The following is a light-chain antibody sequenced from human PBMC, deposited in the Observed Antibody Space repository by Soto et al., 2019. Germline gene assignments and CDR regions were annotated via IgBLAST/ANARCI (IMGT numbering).Light chain of an antibody. CDR2: GAS. CDR1: QSINRN. V-gene: IGKV3-15*01. CDR3: QQYNIWPLT. J-gene: IGKJ4*01. Sequence: EIVMTQSPATLAVSPGERATLSCRTSQSINRNLAWYQQKPGQAPRLLIYGASTIATGIPARFSGSGSGTEFTLTIRSLQSEDFAVYYCQQYNIWPLTFGGGTKVEIK.